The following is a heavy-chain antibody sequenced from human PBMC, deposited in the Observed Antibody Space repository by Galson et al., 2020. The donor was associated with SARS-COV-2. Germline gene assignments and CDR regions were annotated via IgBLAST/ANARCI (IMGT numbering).Heavy chain of an antibody. D-gene: IGHD6-6*01. CDR2: IYYSGST. CDR3: ARDHRAAARSGFLARGGYYYYGMDV. Sequence: ASETLSLTCTVSGGSISSSSYYWGWIRQPPGKGLEWIGSIYYSGSTYYNPSLNSRVTISVDTSKNQFSLKLSSVTAADTAVYYCARDHRAAARSGFLARGGYYYYGMDVWGQGTTVTVSS. J-gene: IGHJ6*02. CDR1: GGSISSSSYY. V-gene: IGHV4-39*07.